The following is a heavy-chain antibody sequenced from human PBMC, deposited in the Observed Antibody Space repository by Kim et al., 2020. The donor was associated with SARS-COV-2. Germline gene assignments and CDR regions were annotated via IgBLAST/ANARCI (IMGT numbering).Heavy chain of an antibody. J-gene: IGHJ4*02. CDR2: ISYDGTEI. V-gene: IGHV3-30*01. D-gene: IGHD1-26*01. Sequence: GGSLRLSCAASGFTFSSYAMHWVRQAPSKGPEWVTFISYDGTEIYYADSVKGRFTISRDNSKNTLYLQMNNMRAEDTARYYCARSDGATTQPSYWGQGTL. CDR1: GFTFSSYA. CDR3: ARSDGATTQPSY.